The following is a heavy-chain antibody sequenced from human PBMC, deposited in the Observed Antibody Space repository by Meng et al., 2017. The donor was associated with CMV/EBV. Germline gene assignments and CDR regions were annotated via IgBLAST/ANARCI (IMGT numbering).Heavy chain of an antibody. J-gene: IGHJ4*02. CDR3: ARGGSPDIVVVPAAIEFDY. CDR1: VGTFSSYT. CDR2: IIPILGIA. V-gene: IGHV1-69*02. D-gene: IGHD2-2*02. Sequence: SSVKVSCKASVGTFSSYTISWVLQAPGQGLECMGRIIPILGIANYAQKFQGRVTITADKSTSTAYMELSSLRSEDTAVYYCARGGSPDIVVVPAAIEFDYWGQGTLVTVSS.